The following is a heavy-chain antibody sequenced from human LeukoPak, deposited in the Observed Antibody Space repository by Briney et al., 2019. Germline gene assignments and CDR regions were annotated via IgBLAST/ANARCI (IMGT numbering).Heavy chain of an antibody. J-gene: IGHJ3*02. V-gene: IGHV3-21*01. CDR3: ARGAAPKEVVLDI. CDR1: GFTFSSYS. Sequence: GGSLRLSCAASGFTFSSYSMNWVRQAPGKGLEWVSSISSSSSYIYYADSVKGRFTISRDNAKNSLYLQMNSLRAEDTAGYYCARGAAPKEVVLDIGGKGTMVPFSS. D-gene: IGHD6-25*01. CDR2: ISSSSSYI.